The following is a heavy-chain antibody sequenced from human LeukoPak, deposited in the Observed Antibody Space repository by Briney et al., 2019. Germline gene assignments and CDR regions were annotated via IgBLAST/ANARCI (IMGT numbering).Heavy chain of an antibody. Sequence: SQTLSLTCALSGDSVSSNSAAWNWIRQSPSRGHEWLGRTYYRSKWYTYYAVSVKSRISINRDTSKNQISLQLNSVTPEDTAVYYCARSTGPIDYWGQGTLVTVSS. D-gene: IGHD1-1*01. V-gene: IGHV6-1*01. J-gene: IGHJ4*02. CDR1: GDSVSSNSAA. CDR2: TYYRSKWYT. CDR3: ARSTGPIDY.